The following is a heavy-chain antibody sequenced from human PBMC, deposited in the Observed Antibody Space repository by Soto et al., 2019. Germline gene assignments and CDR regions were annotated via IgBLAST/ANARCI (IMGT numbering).Heavy chain of an antibody. J-gene: IGHJ6*02. CDR1: GFSFSHYG. CDR3: VGQSRRMGRQYYGIAV. V-gene: IGHV3-33*01. CDR2: IWYDGSNK. D-gene: IGHD2-15*01. Sequence: QAQLVESGGGVVQPGKSLTLSCPASGFSFSHYGMHWVRQAPGTGLEWVAVIWYDGSNKFYSDSVKGRFTISSDKSNNTVFLLMNSLRVEDTAVSYCVGQSRRMGRQYYGIAVWGQGTMVAVSS.